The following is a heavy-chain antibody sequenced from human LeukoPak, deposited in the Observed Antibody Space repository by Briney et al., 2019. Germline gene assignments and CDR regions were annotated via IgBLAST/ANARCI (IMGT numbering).Heavy chain of an antibody. CDR2: IYSSGSN. D-gene: IGHD5-12*01. CDR1: GGSISGYF. CDR3: AREPTSGREPTSGRPLDY. Sequence: SETLSLTCTVSGGSISGYFWSWIRQPAGNGLEWIGRIYSSGSNNYNPSLKSRVTMSLDTSKNHLSLNLSSVTAADTAVYYCAREPTSGREPTSGRPLDYWGQGTLVTVSS. J-gene: IGHJ4*02. V-gene: IGHV4-4*07.